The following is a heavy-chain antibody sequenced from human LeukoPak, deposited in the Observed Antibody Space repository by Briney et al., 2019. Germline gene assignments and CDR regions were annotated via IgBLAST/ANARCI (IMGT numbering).Heavy chain of an antibody. CDR1: GFTFSSYG. D-gene: IGHD3-22*01. V-gene: IGHV3-74*01. J-gene: IGHJ6*03. CDR2: INTDGSST. Sequence: GGSLRLSCAASGFTFSSYGMHWVRQAPGKGLVRVSRINTDGSSTSYADSVKGRFTISRDNAKNTLYLQMNSLRAEDTAVYYCTRSYDISGYYGGGSYYMDVWGKGTTVTVSS. CDR3: TRSYDISGYYGGGSYYMDV.